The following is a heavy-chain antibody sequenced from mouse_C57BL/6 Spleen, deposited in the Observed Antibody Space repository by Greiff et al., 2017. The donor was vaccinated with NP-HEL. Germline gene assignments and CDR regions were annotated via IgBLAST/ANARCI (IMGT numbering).Heavy chain of an antibody. CDR1: GFTFSSYA. J-gene: IGHJ2*01. Sequence: EVNVVESGEGLVKPGGSLKLSCAASGFTFSSYAMSWVRQTPEKRLEWVAYISSGGDYIYYADTVKGRFTISRDNARNTLYLQMSSLKSEDTAMYYCTRDRLTGTSLDYWGQGTTLTVSS. CDR2: ISSGGDYI. V-gene: IGHV5-9-1*02. CDR3: TRDRLTGTSLDY. D-gene: IGHD4-1*01.